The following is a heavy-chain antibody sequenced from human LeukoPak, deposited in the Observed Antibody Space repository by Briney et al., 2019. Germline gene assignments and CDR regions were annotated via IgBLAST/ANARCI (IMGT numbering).Heavy chain of an antibody. J-gene: IGHJ4*02. Sequence: PGGSLRLSCAASGFTFRSYAMSWVRQAPGMGLEWVSAISGSGSSTYYADSVKGRFTISRDNSKNTLFLQMNSLRAEDTAVYYCAKMTAAGNFDCWGQGTLVRVSS. CDR3: AKMTAAGNFDC. CDR2: ISGSGSST. V-gene: IGHV3-23*01. D-gene: IGHD6-13*01. CDR1: GFTFRSYA.